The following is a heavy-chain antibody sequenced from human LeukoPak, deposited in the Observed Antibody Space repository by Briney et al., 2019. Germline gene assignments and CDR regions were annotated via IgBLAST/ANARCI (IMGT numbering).Heavy chain of an antibody. Sequence: SETLSLTCTVSGGSISSYYWSWIRQPPGKGLEWIGYIYYSGSTNYNPSLKSRVTISVDTSKNQFSLKLSSVTAADTAVYYCARETYGSGSLDHWGQGTLVTVSS. CDR1: GGSISSYY. J-gene: IGHJ4*02. CDR2: IYYSGST. D-gene: IGHD3-10*01. V-gene: IGHV4-59*12. CDR3: ARETYGSGSLDH.